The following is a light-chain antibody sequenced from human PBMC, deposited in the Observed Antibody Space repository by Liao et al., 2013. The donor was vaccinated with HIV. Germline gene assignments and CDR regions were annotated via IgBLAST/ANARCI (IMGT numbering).Light chain of an antibody. CDR2: KDI. CDR1: ALPKQY. V-gene: IGLV3-25*03. CDR3: QSADSSGSYEV. J-gene: IGLJ2*01. Sequence: SYELTQPPSVSVSPGQTARITCSGDALPKQYASWYQQKPDQAPVLVLYKDIERPSGIPERFSGSSSGTTATLTISGVQAEDEADYYCQSADSSGSYEVFGGGTKLTVL.